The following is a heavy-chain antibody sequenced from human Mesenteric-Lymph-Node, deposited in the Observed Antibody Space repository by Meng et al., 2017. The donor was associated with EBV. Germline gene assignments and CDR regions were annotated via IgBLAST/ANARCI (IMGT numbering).Heavy chain of an antibody. CDR3: ARDSGITVTNSFDY. Sequence: QVQLQEAGPGPVKPSETLSLPCSVSGGSVSSGSYYWSWIRQPPGKGLEWIGYIYRTGSTDYNPSLNSRVSISIDTSKNQFSLRLTSVTAADTAVYYCARDSGITVTNSFDYWGQGALVTVSS. CDR1: GGSVSSGSYY. J-gene: IGHJ4*02. CDR2: IYRTGST. D-gene: IGHD1-20*01. V-gene: IGHV4-61*01.